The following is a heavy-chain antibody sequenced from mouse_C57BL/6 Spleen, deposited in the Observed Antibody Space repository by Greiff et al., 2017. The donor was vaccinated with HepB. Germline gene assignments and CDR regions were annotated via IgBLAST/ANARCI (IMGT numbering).Heavy chain of an antibody. J-gene: IGHJ3*01. V-gene: IGHV1-50*01. CDR3: AGLYTGFAY. CDR1: GYTFTSYW. Sequence: VQLQQPGAELVKPGASVKLSCKASGYTFTSYWMQWVKQRPGQGLEWIGEIDPSDSYTNYNQKFKGKATLTVDTSSSTAYMQLSSLTSEDSAVYYCAGLYTGFAYWGQGTLVTVSA. CDR2: IDPSDSYT.